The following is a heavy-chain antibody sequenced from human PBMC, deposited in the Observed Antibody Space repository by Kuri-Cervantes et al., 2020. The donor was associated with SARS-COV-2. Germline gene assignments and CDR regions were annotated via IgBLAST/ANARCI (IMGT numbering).Heavy chain of an antibody. J-gene: IGHJ4*02. D-gene: IGHD3-10*01. CDR3: ARATRGGYFDY. CDR2: ISAYNGNT. CDR1: GYTFTSYG. Sequence: ASLKVPCKAPGYTFTSYGISWVRQAPGQGLEWMGWISAYNGNTNYAQKLQGRVTMTTDTSTSTAYMELRSLRSDDTAVYYCARATRGGYFDYWGQGTLVTVSS. V-gene: IGHV1-18*01.